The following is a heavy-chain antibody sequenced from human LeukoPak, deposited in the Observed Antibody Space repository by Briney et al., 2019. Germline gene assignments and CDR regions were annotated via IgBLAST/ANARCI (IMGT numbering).Heavy chain of an antibody. Sequence: SQTLSLTCALSGDSFSSNSVAWNWIRQSPSRGLEWLGRTYYRSKWFNDYAVSVKSRITINPDTSKNQFSLQLNSVTPEDTAVYYCARTYRSALGEWGQGTLVTVSS. J-gene: IGHJ4*02. CDR2: TYYRSKWFN. V-gene: IGHV6-1*01. D-gene: IGHD6-19*01. CDR1: GDSFSSNSVA. CDR3: ARTYRSALGE.